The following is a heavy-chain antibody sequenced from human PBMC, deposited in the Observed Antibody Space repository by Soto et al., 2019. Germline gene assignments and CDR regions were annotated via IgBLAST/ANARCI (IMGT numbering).Heavy chain of an antibody. CDR2: INSDGSST. J-gene: IGHJ6*02. CDR3: ARVADRLAAAGTCDYYCGMDV. D-gene: IGHD6-13*01. CDR1: GFDFNHYW. V-gene: IGHV3-74*01. Sequence: GGSLRLSCGASGFDFNHYWMHWVRHVPAKGLVWVSRINSDGSSTSYADSVKGRFTISRDNAKNTPYLHMNSLRAEDTAVYYWARVADRLAAAGTCDYYCGMDVWGQGTTVTVSS.